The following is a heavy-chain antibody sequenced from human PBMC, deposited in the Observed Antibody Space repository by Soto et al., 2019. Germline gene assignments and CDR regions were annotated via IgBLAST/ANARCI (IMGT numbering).Heavy chain of an antibody. Sequence: PSETLCLTCTVSSGSISSTIYSWDWIRQPPGKGLEWIGSIFYSGSTYYNPSLKSRVTISVDTSKNQFSLTLTSVTAADTAVYYCARQCRGVTCHWFVPWGQGTLVTVPQ. V-gene: IGHV4-39*01. J-gene: IGHJ5*02. D-gene: IGHD2-15*01. CDR2: IFYSGST. CDR3: ARQCRGVTCHWFVP. CDR1: SGSISSTIYS.